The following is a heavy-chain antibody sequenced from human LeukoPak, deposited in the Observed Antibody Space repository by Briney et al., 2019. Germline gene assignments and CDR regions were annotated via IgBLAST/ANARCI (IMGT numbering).Heavy chain of an antibody. CDR3: ARKIEEQQLVNFVY. D-gene: IGHD6-13*01. J-gene: IGHJ4*02. CDR1: GGTFSGYF. V-gene: IGHV4-34*01. CDR2: INHSGTT. Sequence: SETLSLNCAVYGGTFSGYFWTWLRQAPGKGLEWIGEINHSGTTNYNPSLKSRVTISVDKSKNQLSLELSSVTAADTAVYYCARKIEEQQLVNFVYWGEGTLGTVSS.